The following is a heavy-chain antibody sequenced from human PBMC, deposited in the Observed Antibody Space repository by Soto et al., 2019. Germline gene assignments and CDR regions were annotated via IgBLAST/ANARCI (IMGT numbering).Heavy chain of an antibody. CDR2: ARNKANRYST. CDR1: GFTFSDYF. V-gene: IGHV3-72*01. D-gene: IGHD3-22*01. CDR3: AKVSSFYYDSTNFDS. Sequence: GGSLRLSCAASGFTFSDYFMDWVRQAPGKGLEWVGRARNKANRYSTEYGASLKVRFTISRDDSKNSLYLQMNSLKTEDTAVYYCAKVSSFYYDSTNFDSWGQETRVTVSS. J-gene: IGHJ4*02.